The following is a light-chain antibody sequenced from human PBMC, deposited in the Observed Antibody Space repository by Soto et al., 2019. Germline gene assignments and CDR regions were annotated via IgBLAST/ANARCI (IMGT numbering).Light chain of an antibody. CDR3: SSYAGTYTFSYV. CDR2: EVS. V-gene: IGLV2-8*01. Sequence: QSALTQPPSASGSPGQSVTISCTGTSSDVGAYNYVSWYQQLPGKAPKLIIYEVSKRPSGVPDRFSGSKSGNTASLTVSGLQAEDEADYYCSSYAGTYTFSYVFATEIKLTVL. J-gene: IGLJ1*01. CDR1: SSDVGAYNY.